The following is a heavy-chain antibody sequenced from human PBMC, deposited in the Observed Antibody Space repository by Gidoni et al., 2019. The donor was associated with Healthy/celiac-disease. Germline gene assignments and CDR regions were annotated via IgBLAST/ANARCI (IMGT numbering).Heavy chain of an antibody. CDR3: ARDPSYYDFWSGPTLNYYYGMDV. D-gene: IGHD3-3*01. Sequence: QVQLVQSGAEVKKPGASVKVSCKASGYTFTGYYMHGVRQAPGQGLGWMGWSNPNSGGTNYAQKFQGRVTMTRDTSISTAYMELSRLRSDDTAVYYCARDPSYYDFWSGPTLNYYYGMDVWGQGTTVTVSS. V-gene: IGHV1-2*02. CDR1: GYTFTGYY. J-gene: IGHJ6*02. CDR2: SNPNSGGT.